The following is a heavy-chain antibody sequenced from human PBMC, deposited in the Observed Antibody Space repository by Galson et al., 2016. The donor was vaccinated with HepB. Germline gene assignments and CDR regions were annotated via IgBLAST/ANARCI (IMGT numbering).Heavy chain of an antibody. Sequence: SLRLSCAASGFNVSSYALHWVRQAPGKGLEYFSGISSVAGTTYYVDSVRGRFTISRDNSKNTQYGQMNSLRDDDTAVYFCVARKVRDFILVEYWGRGTLFTVPS. J-gene: IGHJ4*02. CDR1: GFNVSSYA. CDR3: VARKVRDFILVEY. D-gene: IGHD2-21*01. V-gene: IGHV3-64*05. CDR2: ISSVAGTT.